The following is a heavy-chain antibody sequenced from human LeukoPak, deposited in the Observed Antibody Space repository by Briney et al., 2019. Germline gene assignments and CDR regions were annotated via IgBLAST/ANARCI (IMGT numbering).Heavy chain of an antibody. CDR3: ARARYDSSGYEYSDY. CDR1: GGSISSYY. J-gene: IGHJ4*02. V-gene: IGHV4-59*01. CDR2: IYYSGST. D-gene: IGHD3-22*01. Sequence: SETLSLTCTVSGGSISSYYWSWIRQPPGKGLEWIGYIYYSGSTNYNPSLKSRVTISVDTSKNQFSLKLSSVTAADTAVYYCARARYDSSGYEYSDYWGQGTLVTVSS.